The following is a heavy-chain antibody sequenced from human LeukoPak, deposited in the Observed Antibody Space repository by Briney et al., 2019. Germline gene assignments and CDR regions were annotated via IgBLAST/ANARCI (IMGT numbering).Heavy chain of an antibody. CDR2: ISGSGGST. J-gene: IGHJ4*02. CDR3: ARDRSSGWYLGGNFDY. V-gene: IGHV3-23*01. CDR1: GFTFSSYA. D-gene: IGHD6-19*01. Sequence: GGSLRLSCAASGFTFSSYAMSWVRQAPGKGLEWVSAISGSGGSTYYADSVKGRFTISRDNSKNTLYLQMNSLRAEDTAVYYCARDRSSGWYLGGNFDYWGQGTLVTVSS.